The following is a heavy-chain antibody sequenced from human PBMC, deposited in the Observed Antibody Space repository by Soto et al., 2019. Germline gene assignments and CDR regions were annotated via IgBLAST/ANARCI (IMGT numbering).Heavy chain of an antibody. Sequence: PSETLSLTCAVYGGSFSGYYWSWIRQPPGKGLEWIGEINHSGSTNYNPSLKSRVTISVDTSKNQFSLKLSSVTAADTAVYYCARGAAATAFPDWGQGTLVTVSS. D-gene: IGHD2-15*01. V-gene: IGHV4-34*01. CDR3: ARGAAATAFPD. CDR1: GGSFSGYY. CDR2: INHSGST. J-gene: IGHJ4*02.